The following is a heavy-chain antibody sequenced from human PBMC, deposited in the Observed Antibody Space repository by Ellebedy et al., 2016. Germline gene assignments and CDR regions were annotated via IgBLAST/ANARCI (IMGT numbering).Heavy chain of an antibody. CDR3: AKDIQLVPVGLDY. CDR2: MSWNSGSI. D-gene: IGHD6-13*01. Sequence: GGSLRLSCAASGFTFSSYAMYWVRQAPGKGLEWVSGMSWNSGSIGYADSVKGRFTISRDNAKKSLYLQMNSLRAEDTALYYCAKDIQLVPVGLDYWGQGTPVTVSS. V-gene: IGHV3-9*01. J-gene: IGHJ4*02. CDR1: GFTFSSYA.